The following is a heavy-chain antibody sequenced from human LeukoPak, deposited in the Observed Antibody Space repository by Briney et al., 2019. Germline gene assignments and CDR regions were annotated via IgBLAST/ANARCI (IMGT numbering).Heavy chain of an antibody. CDR2: ISYDGSNK. J-gene: IGHJ6*03. V-gene: IGHV3-30*18. CDR1: GFTPSQYW. Sequence: GGSLRLSCVVSGFTPSQYWMTWVRQAPGKGLEWVAVISYDGSNKYYADSVKGRFTISRDNSKNTLYLQMNSLRAEDTAVYYCAKDRSSSHYYMDVWGKGTTVTVSS. CDR3: AKDRSSSHYYMDV. D-gene: IGHD6-13*01.